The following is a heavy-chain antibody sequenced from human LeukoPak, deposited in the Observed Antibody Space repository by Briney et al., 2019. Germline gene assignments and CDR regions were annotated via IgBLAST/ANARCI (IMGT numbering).Heavy chain of an antibody. Sequence: ASVKVSCKASGYTFTGYYMHWVRQAPGQGLEWMGQINPNSGGTNYAQKFQGRVTMTRDTSISTAYMELSRLRSDDTAVYYCARGYYDSPGEYFQHWGQGTLVTVSS. D-gene: IGHD3-22*01. J-gene: IGHJ1*01. CDR1: GYTFTGYY. CDR2: INPNSGGT. V-gene: IGHV1-2*06. CDR3: ARGYYDSPGEYFQH.